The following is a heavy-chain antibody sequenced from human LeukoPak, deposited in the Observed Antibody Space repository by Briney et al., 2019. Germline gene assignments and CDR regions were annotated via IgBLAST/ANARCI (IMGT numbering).Heavy chain of an antibody. V-gene: IGHV1-2*02. CDR2: INPNSGGT. CDR3: ARYSGFDLDAFDI. D-gene: IGHD5-12*01. J-gene: IGHJ3*02. CDR1: GYTLTGYY. Sequence: VASVKVSCTASGYTLTGYYMHWVRQAPGQGLEWMGWINPNSGGTNYAQKFQGRVTMTRDTSITTAYMELSSLRSDDTAVYYCARYSGFDLDAFDIWGQGTMVTVSS.